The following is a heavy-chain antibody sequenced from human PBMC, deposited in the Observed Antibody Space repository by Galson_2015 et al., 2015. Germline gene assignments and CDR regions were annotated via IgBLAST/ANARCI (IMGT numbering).Heavy chain of an antibody. CDR3: AVGGYSYGYSDY. J-gene: IGHJ4*02. CDR1: GFTFSDAW. D-gene: IGHD5-18*01. V-gene: IGHV3-33*08. Sequence: SLRLSCAASGFTFSDAWVSWVRQAPGKGLEWVAVIWFDGSNKYYADSVKGPFTISRDNSKNTLYLQMNSLRAEDTAVYYCAVGGYSYGYSDYWGQGTLVTVSS. CDR2: IWFDGSNK.